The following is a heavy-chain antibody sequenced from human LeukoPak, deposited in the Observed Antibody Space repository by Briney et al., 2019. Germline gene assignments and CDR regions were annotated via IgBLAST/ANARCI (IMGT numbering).Heavy chain of an antibody. V-gene: IGHV3-7*01. CDR2: INKDGSEK. CDR1: GFTFTNYW. J-gene: IGHJ4*02. CDR3: ARDPVQDFDF. Sequence: TGGSLRLSCAASGFTFTNYWMTWVRQAPGKWLEWVANINKDGSEKQYVDSVKGRFTISRDNPKNSVYLQMSSLRVEDSAVYYCARDPVQDFDFWGQGIMVTVSS.